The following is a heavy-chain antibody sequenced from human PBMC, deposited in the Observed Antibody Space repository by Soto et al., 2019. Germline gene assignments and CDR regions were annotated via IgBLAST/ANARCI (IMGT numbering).Heavy chain of an antibody. J-gene: IGHJ6*02. D-gene: IGHD5-18*01. CDR2: ISYDGSNK. CDR3: AKDLVQLWSRPYYYGMDV. Sequence: PGGSLRLSCAASGFTFDNYAMNWVRQAPGKGLEWVAVISYDGSNKYYADSVKGRFTISRDNSKNTLYLQMNSLRAEDTAVYYCAKDLVQLWSRPYYYGMDVWGQGTTVTVSS. V-gene: IGHV3-30*18. CDR1: GFTFDNYA.